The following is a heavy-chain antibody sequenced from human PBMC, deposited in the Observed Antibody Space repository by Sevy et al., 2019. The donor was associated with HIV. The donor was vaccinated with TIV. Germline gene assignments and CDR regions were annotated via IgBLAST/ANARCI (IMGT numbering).Heavy chain of an antibody. V-gene: IGHV3-21*01. CDR3: ASDRALGY. D-gene: IGHD3-16*01. CDR1: GFTFSSYS. J-gene: IGHJ4*02. Sequence: GGSLRLSCVASGFTFSSYSMNWVRQAPGKGLEWVSYISSSSSYIYFADSVKGRFTISRDNAKNSLYLHMNSLRAEDTAVYYCASDRALGYWGQGTLVTVS. CDR2: ISSSSSYI.